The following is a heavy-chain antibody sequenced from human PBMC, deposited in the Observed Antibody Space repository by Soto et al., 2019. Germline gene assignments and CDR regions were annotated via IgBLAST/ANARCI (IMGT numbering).Heavy chain of an antibody. J-gene: IGHJ5*02. CDR1: GYTLTGYY. CDR3: ARDFCSSTSCPNWFDP. D-gene: IGHD2-2*01. V-gene: IGHV1-2*04. CDR2: INPNSGGT. Sequence: GASVKVSCKASGYTLTGYYMHWVRQAPGQGLEWMGWINPNSGGTNYAQKFQGWVTMTRDTSISTAYMELSRLRSDDTAVYYCARDFCSSTSCPNWFDPWGQGTLVTVSS.